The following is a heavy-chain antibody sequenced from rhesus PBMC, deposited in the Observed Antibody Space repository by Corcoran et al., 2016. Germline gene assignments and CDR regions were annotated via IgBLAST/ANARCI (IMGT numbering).Heavy chain of an antibody. Sequence: QVQLQQWGEGLVKPSETLSLTCAVYGGSVSGYWWGWIRQPPGKGLGWIGRIRSGGIPTYNPSLKSRVTISIDTSKNQFSLKLSSVTAADTAVYYCAHEGGYYTPTYFDYWGQGVLVTVSS. CDR3: AHEGGYYTPTYFDY. V-gene: IGHV4-160*01. CDR1: GGSVSGYW. J-gene: IGHJ4*01. D-gene: IGHD3-28*01. CDR2: IRSGGIP.